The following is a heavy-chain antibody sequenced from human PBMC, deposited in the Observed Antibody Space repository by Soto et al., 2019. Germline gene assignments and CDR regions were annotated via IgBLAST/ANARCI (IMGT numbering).Heavy chain of an antibody. J-gene: IGHJ3*01. V-gene: IGHV3-23*01. D-gene: IGHD3-16*01. CDR2: ISGSGGST. Sequence: EVQLLESGGGLVQPGGSLRLSCAASGFTLSSYAMSWVRQAPGKGLEWISAISGSGGSTYYADSVKGRFTISRDNYKDTRSLEMRSLRGEGTAVYYCAKDGGRGCDGFDLWGQGKMVTVSS. CDR3: AKDGGRGCDGFDL. CDR1: GFTLSSYA.